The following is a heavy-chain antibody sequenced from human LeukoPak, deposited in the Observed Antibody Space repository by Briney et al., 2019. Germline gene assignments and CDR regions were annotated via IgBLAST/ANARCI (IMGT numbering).Heavy chain of an antibody. D-gene: IGHD2-21*01. J-gene: IGHJ2*01. V-gene: IGHV3-23*01. CDR1: GFTFSTYA. CDR2: ITGSGDNT. CDR3: AKRSFSVAYWYFDL. Sequence: GGSLRLSCAASGFTFSTYAMTWVRQAPGKGLEWVSGITGSGDNTYYADSVKGRFTISRDNSKTTLYLQMNSLRAEDTAVYYCAKRSFSVAYWYFDLWGRGTLVTVSS.